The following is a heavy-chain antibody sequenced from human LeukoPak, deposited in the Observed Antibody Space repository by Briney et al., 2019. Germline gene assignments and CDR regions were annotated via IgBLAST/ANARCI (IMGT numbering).Heavy chain of an antibody. J-gene: IGHJ6*02. V-gene: IGHV3-21*01. Sequence: GGSLRLSCAASGFTFSSYTMNWVRQAPGKGLEWVSSITSSSSYIYYADSLRGRFTISRDNGKNSLYLQMNTLRAEDTAVYYCARVDTPTIGYYYGMDVWGHGTTVTVSS. CDR3: ARVDTPTIGYYYGMDV. CDR1: GFTFSSYT. D-gene: IGHD5-18*01. CDR2: ITSSSSYI.